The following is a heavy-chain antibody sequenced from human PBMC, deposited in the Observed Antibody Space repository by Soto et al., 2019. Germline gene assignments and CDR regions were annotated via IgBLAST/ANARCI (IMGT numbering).Heavy chain of an antibody. J-gene: IGHJ6*02. V-gene: IGHV4-61*01. Sequence: SETLSLTCTVSGGSVSSDTHYWSWIRQPPGKRLEWIGFISSSGSNNYTPSLKSRVTMSVDTSKNQFSLKLRSVIVADTAVYHCARFVRSCSGTTCYTRADVWGQGTTVTVSS. CDR3: ARFVRSCSGTTCYTRADV. D-gene: IGHD2-2*02. CDR2: ISSSGSN. CDR1: GGSVSSDTHY.